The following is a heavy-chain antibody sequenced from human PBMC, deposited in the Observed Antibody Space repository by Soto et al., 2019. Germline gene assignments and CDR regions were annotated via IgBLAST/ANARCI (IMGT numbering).Heavy chain of an antibody. CDR1: EFTFTTYV. CDR3: TRAKEINYYHYAMDV. CDR2: ISYDGSTQ. V-gene: IGHV3-30-3*01. Sequence: LRHSCAASEFTFTTYVSNWVRRAPGKGLEWVAVISYDGSTQYYAESVKGRFTISRDNSKSTRYLQMSGLRVEDTAVYYCTRAKEINYYHYAMDVWRQGTTVTVSS. J-gene: IGHJ6*02.